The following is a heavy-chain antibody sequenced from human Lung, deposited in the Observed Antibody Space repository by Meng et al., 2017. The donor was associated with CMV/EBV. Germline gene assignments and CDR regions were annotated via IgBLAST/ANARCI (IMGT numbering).Heavy chain of an antibody. Sequence: ESLKISCAASGLSFSGYWMTWVRQAPGKGQEWVANIKTDGSEKYYLDSVKGRFTISRDNAKNSLYLHMNTLRAEDTGVYYSVTEPLTRGSDHWGLGTMVTVAS. V-gene: IGHV3-7*01. J-gene: IGHJ4*02. D-gene: IGHD1-26*01. CDR1: GLSFSGYW. CDR2: IKTDGSEK. CDR3: VTEPLTRGSDH.